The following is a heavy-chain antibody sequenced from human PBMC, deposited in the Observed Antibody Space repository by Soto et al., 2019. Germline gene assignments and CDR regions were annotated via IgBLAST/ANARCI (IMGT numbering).Heavy chain of an antibody. CDR2: IYYSGST. CDR3: ARDYYGSGSPPLGY. Sequence: QVQLQESGPGLVKPSETLSLTCTVSGGSISSYYWSWIRQPPGKGLEWIGYIYYSGSTNYNPSLKSRVTISVDTSKNQFCLKLSSVTAADTAVYYCARDYYGSGSPPLGYWGQGTLVTVSS. J-gene: IGHJ4*02. V-gene: IGHV4-59*01. D-gene: IGHD3-10*01. CDR1: GGSISSYY.